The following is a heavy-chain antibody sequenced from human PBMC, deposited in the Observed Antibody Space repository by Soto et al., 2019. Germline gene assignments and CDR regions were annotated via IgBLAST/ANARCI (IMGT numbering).Heavy chain of an antibody. CDR2: ISAYNGNT. Sequence: QVQLVQSGAEVKKPGASVKVSCKASGYTVTSYGISWVRQAPGQGLEWMGWISAYNGNTNYAQKLQGRVTMTTDTSTSTAYMELRSLRSDDTAVYYCARDAWAYCSGGSCYSDYWGQGTLVTVSS. V-gene: IGHV1-18*01. CDR1: GYTVTSYG. J-gene: IGHJ4*02. D-gene: IGHD2-15*01. CDR3: ARDAWAYCSGGSCYSDY.